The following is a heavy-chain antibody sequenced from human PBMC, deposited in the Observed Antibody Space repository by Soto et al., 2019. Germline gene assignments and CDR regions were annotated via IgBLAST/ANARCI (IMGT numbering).Heavy chain of an antibody. CDR3: ARTSSPVTTLRKDY. V-gene: IGHV1-3*01. CDR2: INAGNGNT. J-gene: IGHJ4*02. D-gene: IGHD1-1*01. CDR1: GYTFTSYA. Sequence: QVQLVQSGAEVKKPGASVKVSCKASGYTFTSYAMHWVRQAPGQRLEWMGWINAGNGNTKYSQKFQVRVTITRDTSASTAYMELSSLRSEDTAVYYCARTSSPVTTLRKDYWGQGTLVTVSS.